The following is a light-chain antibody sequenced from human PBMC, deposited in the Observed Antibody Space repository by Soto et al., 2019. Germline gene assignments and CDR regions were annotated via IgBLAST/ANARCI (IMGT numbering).Light chain of an antibody. CDR1: GSSIGTNT. J-gene: IGLJ2*01. CDR3: AAWDGSLNNVL. Sequence: QAVVTQPPSASGTPGQRVTISCSGSGSSIGTNTVNWYRQLPGTAPKLLIYGNNQRPSGVPDRFSGSKSGTSASLAISGLQSEDEAHYYCAAWDGSLNNVLFGGGTKVTVL. V-gene: IGLV1-44*01. CDR2: GNN.